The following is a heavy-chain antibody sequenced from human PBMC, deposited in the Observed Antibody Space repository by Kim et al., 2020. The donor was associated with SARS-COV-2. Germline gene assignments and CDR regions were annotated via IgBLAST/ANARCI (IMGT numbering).Heavy chain of an antibody. CDR3: ARDRVDTAMVTGDYYYMDV. Sequence: GRFTISRHNAKNTLYLQMNSLRAEDTAVYYCARDRVDTAMVTGDYYYMDVWGKGTTVTVSS. D-gene: IGHD5-18*01. J-gene: IGHJ6*03. V-gene: IGHV3-53*04.